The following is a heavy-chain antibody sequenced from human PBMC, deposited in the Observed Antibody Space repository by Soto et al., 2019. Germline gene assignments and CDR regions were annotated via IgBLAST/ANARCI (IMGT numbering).Heavy chain of an antibody. Sequence: GGSLRLSCAASGFTFSSYAMSWVRQAPGKGLEWVSAISGSGGSTYYADSVKGRFTISRDNSKNTLYLQMNSLRAEDTAVYYCAKVAVPTIAARPSPFDYGGKGPLVTVPS. D-gene: IGHD6-6*01. J-gene: IGHJ4*02. CDR1: GFTFSSYA. CDR3: AKVAVPTIAARPSPFDY. V-gene: IGHV3-23*01. CDR2: ISGSGGST.